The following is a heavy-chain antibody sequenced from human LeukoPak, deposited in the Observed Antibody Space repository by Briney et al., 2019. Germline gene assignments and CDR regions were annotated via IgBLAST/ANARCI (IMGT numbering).Heavy chain of an antibody. Sequence: ASVKVSCKASGYTFTGYYMQWVRQAPGQGLEWMGWINPNSGGTNYAQKFQGRVTMTRDTSISTAYMELSRLRSDDTAVYYCARVKGRFGELSYYFDYWGQGTLVTVSS. CDR2: INPNSGGT. V-gene: IGHV1-2*02. CDR3: ARVKGRFGELSYYFDY. D-gene: IGHD3-10*01. J-gene: IGHJ4*02. CDR1: GYTFTGYY.